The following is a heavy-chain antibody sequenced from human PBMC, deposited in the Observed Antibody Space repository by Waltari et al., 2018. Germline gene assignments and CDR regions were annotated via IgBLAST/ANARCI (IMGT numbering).Heavy chain of an antibody. V-gene: IGHV3-30*02. Sequence: QVHLVESGGGVVQPGGSVRLSCAASGFTFVTYGMPLVRQAPGTGLEGVAFIRYDGTKLYYPDSVRGRCTISRDNSKNTLYLHMISLRVEDTSVYYCAKGWASGSTEYFQHWGQGTLVTVSS. D-gene: IGHD3-22*01. J-gene: IGHJ1*01. CDR3: AKGWASGSTEYFQH. CDR2: IRYDGTKL. CDR1: GFTFVTYG.